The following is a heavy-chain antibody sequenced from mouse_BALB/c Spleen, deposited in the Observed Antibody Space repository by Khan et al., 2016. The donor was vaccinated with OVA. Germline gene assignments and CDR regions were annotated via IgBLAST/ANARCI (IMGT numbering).Heavy chain of an antibody. V-gene: IGHV9-4*02. D-gene: IGHD2-14*01. CDR3: ARGRAAYYRNDGGAMEY. J-gene: IGHJ4*01. Sequence: QFQLVQSGPELKKPGETVRISCKASGYTFTTAGIQWVQKMPGKGLKWIGWINTHSGVPKYAEDFKGRFAFSLEISVNTAYLQITNLKNEDTATYFCARGRAAYYRNDGGAMEYWGQGTSVTVSS. CDR1: GYTFTTAG. CDR2: INTHSGVP.